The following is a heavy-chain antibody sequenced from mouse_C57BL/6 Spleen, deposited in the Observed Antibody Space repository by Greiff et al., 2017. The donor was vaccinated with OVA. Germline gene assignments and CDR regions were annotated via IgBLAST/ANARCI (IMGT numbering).Heavy chain of an antibody. CDR3: ARWDYGSTPFDY. V-gene: IGHV1-42*01. CDR1: GYSFTGYY. CDR2: INPSTGGT. Sequence: VQLQQSGPELVKPGASVKISCKASGYSFTGYYMNWVKQSPEKSLEWIGEINPSTGGTTYNQKFKAKATLTVDKSSSTAYMQLKSLTSEDSAVYYCARWDYGSTPFDYWGQGTTLTVSS. J-gene: IGHJ2*01. D-gene: IGHD1-1*01.